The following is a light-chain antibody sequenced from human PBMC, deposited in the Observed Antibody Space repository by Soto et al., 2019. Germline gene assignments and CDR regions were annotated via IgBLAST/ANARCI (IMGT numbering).Light chain of an antibody. J-gene: IGKJ1*01. CDR3: QQYSSYSPWL. Sequence: DIQVAQSPSTLSASVGDRVTITCRPGQRFNPWLAWYQQKPGTAPKLLIYKASTLDRGVSSRFSGSGSGTEFTLTISSLQPEDSATYYCQQYSSYSPWLFGQGTKVEI. CDR2: KAS. CDR1: QRFNPW. V-gene: IGKV1-5*03.